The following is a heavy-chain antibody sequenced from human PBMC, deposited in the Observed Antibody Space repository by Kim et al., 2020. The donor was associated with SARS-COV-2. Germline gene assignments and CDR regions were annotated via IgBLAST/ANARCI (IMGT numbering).Heavy chain of an antibody. CDR2: IYSSGNT. V-gene: IGHV3-53*01. CDR1: GYTVTYSY. D-gene: IGHD3-10*02. Sequence: GGSLRLSCAASGYTVTYSYMGWVRQAPGKGLEWVSFIYSSGNTIYAASVKGGLIISRDHSKNTLYLQMNSMRAEDTAVYYCATVVFYYVAVYFKNWG. CDR3: ATVVFYYVAVYFKN. J-gene: IGHJ1*01.